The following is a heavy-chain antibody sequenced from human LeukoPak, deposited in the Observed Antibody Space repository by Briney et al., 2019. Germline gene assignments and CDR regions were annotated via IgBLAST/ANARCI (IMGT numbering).Heavy chain of an antibody. Sequence: SETLSLTCTVSGYSISSGYYWGWTRQPPGKGLEWIGSIYHSGSTNYNPSLKSRVTISVDKSKNQFSLKLSSVTAADTAVYYCARRPPYGDYGYWGQGTLVTVSS. J-gene: IGHJ4*02. CDR3: ARRPPYGDYGY. CDR2: IYHSGST. V-gene: IGHV4-38-2*02. D-gene: IGHD4-17*01. CDR1: GYSISSGYY.